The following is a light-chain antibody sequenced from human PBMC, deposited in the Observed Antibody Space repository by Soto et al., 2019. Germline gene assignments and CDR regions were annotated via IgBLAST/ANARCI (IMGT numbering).Light chain of an antibody. J-gene: IGLJ1*01. V-gene: IGLV2-14*01. CDR2: EVT. CDR1: SGNLVSYNR. Sequence: QSALTQPPPVSGSPGQSIPTSCTGTSGNLVSYNRASWYQQHPGKAPKLIIYEVTDRPSGVSNRFSGSKSGNTASLTISGLQAEDEAEYYCSSYTNINTRACVFGTGTKLTVL. CDR3: SSYTNINTRACV.